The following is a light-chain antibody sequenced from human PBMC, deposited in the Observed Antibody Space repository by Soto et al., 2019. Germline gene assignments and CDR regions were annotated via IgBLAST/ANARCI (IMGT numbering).Light chain of an antibody. CDR2: TTS. CDR1: QSVASSC. Sequence: EIVLTQSPGTLSLSPGERATLSCTASQSVASSCLAWYQRKPGQAPRLLIHTTSIRATNIPDRFSGSGSGTDFTLTISILEPEDSAVYYCQQCGGSPLFSFGPGTRVDI. CDR3: QQCGGSPLFS. J-gene: IGKJ3*01. V-gene: IGKV3-20*01.